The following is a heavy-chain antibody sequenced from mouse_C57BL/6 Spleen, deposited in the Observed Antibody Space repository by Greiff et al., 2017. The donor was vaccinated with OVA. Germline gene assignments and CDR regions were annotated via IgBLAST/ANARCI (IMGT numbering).Heavy chain of an antibody. Sequence: QVQLQQPGAELVRPGSSVKLSCKASGYTFTSYWMHWVKQRPIQGLEWIGNIDPSDSETHYNQKFKDKATLTVDKSSSTAYMQLSSLTSEDSAVYYCARSGSSYSYAMDYWGQGTSVTVSS. V-gene: IGHV1-52*01. CDR2: IDPSDSET. CDR1: GYTFTSYW. CDR3: ARSGSSYSYAMDY. J-gene: IGHJ4*01. D-gene: IGHD1-1*01.